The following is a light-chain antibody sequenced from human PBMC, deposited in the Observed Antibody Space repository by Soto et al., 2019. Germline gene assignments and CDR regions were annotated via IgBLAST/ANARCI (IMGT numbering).Light chain of an antibody. CDR1: QSLLHITGETF. J-gene: IGKJ5*01. CDR2: EVS. CDR3: MQSTQLPPT. Sequence: DVVMTQTPLSLSVTPGQPASISCKSSQSLLHITGETFLFWYLQKPGQSPQLLIYEVSTRVSGVPDRFSGSGSGTYFTLKISRVETDDVGIYYCMQSTQLPPTFGQGTRLGIE. V-gene: IGKV2D-29*02.